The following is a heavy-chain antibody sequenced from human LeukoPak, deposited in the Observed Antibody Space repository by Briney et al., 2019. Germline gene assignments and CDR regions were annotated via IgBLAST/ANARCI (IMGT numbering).Heavy chain of an antibody. CDR2: INSDGSST. CDR1: GFTFSSYW. Sequence: GGSLRLSCAASGFTFSSYWMHWVRQAPGKGLVWVSRINSDGSSTSYADSVKGRFTISRDNAKNTLYLQMNCLRAEDTAVYYCARGGSRYYDLGMVWGQGTTVTVSS. V-gene: IGHV3-74*01. D-gene: IGHD3-3*01. CDR3: ARGGSRYYDLGMV. J-gene: IGHJ6*02.